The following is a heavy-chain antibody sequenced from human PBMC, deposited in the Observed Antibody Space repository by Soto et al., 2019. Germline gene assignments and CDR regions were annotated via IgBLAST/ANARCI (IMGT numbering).Heavy chain of an antibody. CDR2: IRTRENT. V-gene: IGHV4-4*07. CDR1: GGSIRGYY. CDR3: ARGWDDRSGYRIDY. Sequence: SETLSLTCSVSGGSIRGYYWSWIRQPAGKGLEWSGCIRTRENTNSNPALRSRVTMSVDTSSNQFSLKLSSVNAAYTAVYYCARGWDDRSGYRIDYWGQGTLVTVSS. D-gene: IGHD3-22*01. J-gene: IGHJ4*02.